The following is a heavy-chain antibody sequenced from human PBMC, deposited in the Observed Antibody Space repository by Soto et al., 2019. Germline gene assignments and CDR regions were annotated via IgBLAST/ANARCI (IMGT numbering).Heavy chain of an antibody. J-gene: IGHJ4*02. CDR1: GGSMSEYF. Sequence: PSETLSLTCSVSGGSMSEYFWSWIRQSPERGREWIGYVYYLGSTDYNPSLKSRVTISVDTSKRQFSLRLSSVTAADAAIYYCARDGYDGSGSPYPAYWGPGTQVTVSS. V-gene: IGHV4-59*01. CDR2: VYYLGST. CDR3: ARDGYDGSGSPYPAY. D-gene: IGHD3-10*01.